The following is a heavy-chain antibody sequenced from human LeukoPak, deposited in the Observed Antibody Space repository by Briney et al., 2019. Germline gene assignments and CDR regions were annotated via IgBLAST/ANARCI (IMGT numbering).Heavy chain of an antibody. CDR1: GYTFSNYW. CDR2: IYPADSDT. V-gene: IGHV5-51*01. Sequence: GESLKISCKGSGYTFSNYWIGWVRQMPGKGLEWMGIIYPADSDTTYSPSFRGQVTISADKSINTAYLQWSSLKVSDTAMYYCARRPPTVVTLSRDALHIWGQGTMVTVSS. D-gene: IGHD4-23*01. CDR3: ARRPPTVVTLSRDALHI. J-gene: IGHJ3*02.